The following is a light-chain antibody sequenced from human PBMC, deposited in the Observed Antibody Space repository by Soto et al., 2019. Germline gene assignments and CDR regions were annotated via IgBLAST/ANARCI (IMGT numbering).Light chain of an antibody. CDR1: QSISNY. Sequence: EIQMTQSPSSLSASVGDRVTITCRASQSISNYLIWYQQKPGKAPKLLIYAASSMQSGVPSRFSGSGSETDFTLTISSLQTDDSATYYCQLIVSPLWTFGQGPKVEV. CDR3: QLIVSPLWT. V-gene: IGKV1-39*01. CDR2: AAS. J-gene: IGKJ1*01.